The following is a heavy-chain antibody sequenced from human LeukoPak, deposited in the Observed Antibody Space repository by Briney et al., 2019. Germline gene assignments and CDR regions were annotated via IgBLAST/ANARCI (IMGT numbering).Heavy chain of an antibody. V-gene: IGHV3-15*01. Sequence: GGSLRLSCAASGFTFSSYAMHWVRQAPGKGLEWVGRIKSKTDGGTTDYAAPVKGRFTISRDGSKNTLYLQMNSLKTEDTAVYYCTTDSNHLFQNWGQGTLVTVSS. CDR1: GFTFSSYA. J-gene: IGHJ4*02. CDR3: TTDSNHLFQN. CDR2: IKSKTDGGTT. D-gene: IGHD3-3*02.